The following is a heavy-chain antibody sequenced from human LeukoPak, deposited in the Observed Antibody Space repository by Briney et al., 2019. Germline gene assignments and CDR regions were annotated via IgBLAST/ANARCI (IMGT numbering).Heavy chain of an antibody. CDR2: INQDGSEK. CDR3: ARERDGRFFDY. Sequence: GSLRLSCAVSGLRFGSFWMSWVRQAPGKGLEWVANINQDGSEKYFVDPVRGRFTISRDNSKNSLHLQMNTLRAEDTAVYYCARERDGRFFDYWGQGTLVTVSS. D-gene: IGHD5-24*01. J-gene: IGHJ4*02. CDR1: GLRFGSFW. V-gene: IGHV3-7*01.